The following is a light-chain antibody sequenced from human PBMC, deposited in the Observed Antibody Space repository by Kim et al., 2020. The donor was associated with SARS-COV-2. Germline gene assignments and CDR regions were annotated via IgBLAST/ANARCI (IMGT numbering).Light chain of an antibody. V-gene: IGLV3-21*02. J-gene: IGLJ2*01. Sequence: VAPGGTATITWGGNKSGSKGVHWYQQKSGQAPVLVVHDDTDRPSGSPERFSGSNSGNTATLSISRAEVGDEADYFCQVWDDGSLVCGGGTQLTVL. CDR1: KSGSKG. CDR2: DDT. CDR3: QVWDDGSLV.